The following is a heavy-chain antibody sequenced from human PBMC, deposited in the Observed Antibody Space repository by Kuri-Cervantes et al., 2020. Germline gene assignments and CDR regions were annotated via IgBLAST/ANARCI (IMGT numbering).Heavy chain of an antibody. CDR1: GGSISSFH. D-gene: IGHD1-1*01. CDR2: IHYSGRT. CDR3: ASGGWKFDY. J-gene: IGHJ4*02. V-gene: IGHV4-59*01. Sequence: SETLSLTCSVSGGSISSFHWSWIRQFPGKGLEWIGHIHYSGRTNYNPSLKSRVTMSVDTSKKKFSLNLKSVTAADTAVYCCASGGWKFDYWGQGTLVTVSS.